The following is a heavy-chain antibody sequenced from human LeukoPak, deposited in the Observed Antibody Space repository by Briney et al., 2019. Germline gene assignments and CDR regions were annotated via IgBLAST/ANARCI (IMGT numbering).Heavy chain of an antibody. V-gene: IGHV4-61*01. D-gene: IGHD1-26*01. Sequence: SETLSLTCSVSGVSVSSVSYYWRWIRQPPGKGREWIGDIHYSGSTNYNPSLKSRVTISVDTSKNQFSLKLSSVTAADTAVYYCARDSQHLSVGAPYYYYGMDVWGQGTTVTVSS. CDR2: IHYSGST. J-gene: IGHJ6*02. CDR3: ARDSQHLSVGAPYYYYGMDV. CDR1: GVSVSSVSYY.